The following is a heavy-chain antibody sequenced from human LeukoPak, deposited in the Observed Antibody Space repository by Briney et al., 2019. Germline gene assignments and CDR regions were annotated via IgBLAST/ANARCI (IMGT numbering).Heavy chain of an antibody. Sequence: SETLSLTCAVYGGSFSGYYWSWIRQPPGKGLEWIGYIYYSGSTNYNPSLKSRVTISVDTSKNQFSLKLSSVTAADTAVYYCARGRTVSPADYWGQGTLVTVSS. J-gene: IGHJ4*02. CDR3: ARGRTVSPADY. D-gene: IGHD4-17*01. CDR1: GGSFSGYY. V-gene: IGHV4-59*01. CDR2: IYYSGST.